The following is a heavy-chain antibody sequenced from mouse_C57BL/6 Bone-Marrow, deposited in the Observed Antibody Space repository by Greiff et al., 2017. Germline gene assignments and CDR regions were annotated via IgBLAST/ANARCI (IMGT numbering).Heavy chain of an antibody. CDR1: GFTFSSYA. CDR2: ISDGGSYT. Sequence: EVKLMESGGGLVKPGGSLKLSCAASGFTFSSYAMSWVRQTPEKRLEWVATISDGGSYTYYPDNVKGRFTISRDNAKNNLYLQMSHLKSEDTAMYYCAREGGITTLVAPYWYFGVWGTRNTVNITS. D-gene: IGHD1-1*01. J-gene: IGHJ1*03. V-gene: IGHV5-4*01. CDR3: AREGGITTLVAPYWYFGV.